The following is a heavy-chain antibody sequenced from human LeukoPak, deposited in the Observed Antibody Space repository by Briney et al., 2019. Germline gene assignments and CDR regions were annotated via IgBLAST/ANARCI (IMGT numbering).Heavy chain of an antibody. Sequence: PGGSLRLSCAASGFTFSSYWMSWVRQAPGKGREWVANIKQDGSEKYYVDSVKGRFTISRDNAKNSLYLQMNSLRAEDTAVYYCARDAAYDFWSGYEPHYYYMDVWGKGTTVTVSS. CDR1: GFTFSSYW. V-gene: IGHV3-7*01. CDR2: IKQDGSEK. CDR3: ARDAAYDFWSGYEPHYYYMDV. J-gene: IGHJ6*03. D-gene: IGHD3-3*01.